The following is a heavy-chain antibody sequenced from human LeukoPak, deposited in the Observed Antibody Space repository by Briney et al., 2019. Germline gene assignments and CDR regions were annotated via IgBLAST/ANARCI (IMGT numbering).Heavy chain of an antibody. D-gene: IGHD2-15*01. Sequence: GGSLRLSCAASGFTFSSYSMNWVRQAPGKGLEWVSSISSSSSYIYYADSVKGRFTIYRDNAKNSLYLQMNSLRAEDTAVYYCARDLVVVVAATHDYWGQGTLVTVSS. J-gene: IGHJ4*02. CDR2: ISSSSSYI. V-gene: IGHV3-21*01. CDR3: ARDLVVVVAATHDY. CDR1: GFTFSSYS.